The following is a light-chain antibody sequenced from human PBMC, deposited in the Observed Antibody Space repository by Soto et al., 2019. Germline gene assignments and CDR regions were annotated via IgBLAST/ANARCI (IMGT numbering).Light chain of an antibody. J-gene: IGLJ1*01. CDR2: GVT. Sequence: QSALTQPASVSGSPGQSITISCTGTSSDVGAYNYVSWYQQLPGTAPKLMVYGVTIRPSGVSNRFSGSKSGNTASLTISGLQAEDEADYYCSSYTSTTTLIVFGTGTKVTVL. CDR3: SSYTSTTTLIV. V-gene: IGLV2-14*01. CDR1: SSDVGAYNY.